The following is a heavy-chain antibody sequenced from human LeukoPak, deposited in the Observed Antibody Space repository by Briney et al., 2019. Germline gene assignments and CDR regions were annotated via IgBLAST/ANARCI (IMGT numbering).Heavy chain of an antibody. V-gene: IGHV1-69*04. CDR2: IIPILGIA. CDR3: ASLYYYDSRGHGMDV. CDR1: GGTFSSYA. D-gene: IGHD3-22*01. Sequence: SVKVSCKASGGTFSSYAISWVRQAPGQGLEWMGRIIPILGIANYAQKFQGRVTITADKSTSTAYMELSSLRSEDTAVYYCASLYYYDSRGHGMDVWGQGTTVTVSS. J-gene: IGHJ6*02.